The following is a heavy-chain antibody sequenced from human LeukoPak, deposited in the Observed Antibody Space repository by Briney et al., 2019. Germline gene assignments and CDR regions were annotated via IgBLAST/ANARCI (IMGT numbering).Heavy chain of an antibody. CDR1: GGTFSSYA. V-gene: IGHV1-69*13. CDR3: ARLYCSSTSCL. J-gene: IGHJ4*02. D-gene: IGHD2-2*01. Sequence: AASVKVSCKASGGTFSSYAISWVRQAPGQGLEWMGGIIPIFGTANYAQKFQGRVTITADESTSTAYMELSSRRSEDTAVYYCARLYCSSTSCLWGQGTLVTVSS. CDR2: IIPIFGTA.